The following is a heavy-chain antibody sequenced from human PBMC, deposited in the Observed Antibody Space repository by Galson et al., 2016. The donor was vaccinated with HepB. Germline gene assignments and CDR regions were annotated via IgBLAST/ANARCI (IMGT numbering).Heavy chain of an antibody. D-gene: IGHD2-2*01. CDR3: ARDNYPWEYQLLSAGSLFKRRENWFDP. V-gene: IGHV3-7*03. CDR1: GFSFSRNW. Sequence: SLRLSCAASGFSFSRNWMSWVRQAPGKGLEWVASIKGDGSEKNYAESVKGRSSISRDNGKNSLDLQMNSLRDDDTAVYYCARDNYPWEYQLLSAGSLFKRRENWFDPWGQGTLVTVSS. CDR2: IKGDGSEK. J-gene: IGHJ5*02.